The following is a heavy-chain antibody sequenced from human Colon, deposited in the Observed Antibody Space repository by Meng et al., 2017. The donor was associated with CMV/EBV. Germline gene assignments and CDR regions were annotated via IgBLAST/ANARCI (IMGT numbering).Heavy chain of an antibody. CDR3: AFALGYCSGGSCRMYGMDV. Sequence: GESLKISCAASGFTVSSDYMSWVRQAPGKGLEWVSAISGSGGSTYYADSVKGRFTISRDNSKNTLYLQMNSLRAEDTAVYYCAFALGYCSGGSCRMYGMDVWGQGTTVTVSS. V-gene: IGHV3-23*01. J-gene: IGHJ6*02. CDR1: GFTVSSDY. CDR2: ISGSGGST. D-gene: IGHD2-15*01.